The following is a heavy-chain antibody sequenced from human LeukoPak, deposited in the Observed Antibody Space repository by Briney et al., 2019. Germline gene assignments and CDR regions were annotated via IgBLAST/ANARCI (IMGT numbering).Heavy chain of an antibody. CDR3: AKYAPPTSVGTRFFDY. CDR2: IGGEGGGI. Sequence: GGSLRLSCAASGFTFNTYAMTWVCQAPGKGLEWVSVIGGEGGGIQYADSVKGRFSISRDNSKNVLYLQMDSLRAEDTAVYYCAKYAPPTSVGTRFFDYWGQGTLVTVSS. D-gene: IGHD2-21*02. CDR1: GFTFNTYA. V-gene: IGHV3-23*01. J-gene: IGHJ4*02.